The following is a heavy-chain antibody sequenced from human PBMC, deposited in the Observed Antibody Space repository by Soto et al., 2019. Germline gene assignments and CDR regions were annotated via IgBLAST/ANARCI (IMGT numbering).Heavy chain of an antibody. CDR2: IKEDGSER. V-gene: IGHV3-7*01. J-gene: IGHJ4*02. D-gene: IGHD1-26*01. Sequence: EVQLVESGGGLVQPGGSLRLSCAASGFTFNTYRMTWVRQAPGKGLEWVANIKEDGSERFYEDSVKGRFTISRDNAKNSLFLQINSLRVEDTAVYYCAREEPALYCHGASYSIPHFAYWGQGTLVTVSS. CDR3: AREEPALYCHGASYSIPHFAY. CDR1: GFTFNTYR.